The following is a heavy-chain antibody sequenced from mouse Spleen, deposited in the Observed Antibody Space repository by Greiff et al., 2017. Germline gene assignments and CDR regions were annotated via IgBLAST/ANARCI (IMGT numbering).Heavy chain of an antibody. D-gene: IGHD2-1*01. CDR2: IYPGSGNT. V-gene: IGHV1-66*01. CDR1: GYSFTSYY. Sequence: QVQLQQSGPELVKPGASVKISCKASGYSFTSYYIHWVKQRPGQGLERIGWIYPGSGNTKYNEKFKGKATLTADTSSSTAYMQLSSLTSEDSAVYYCARRSKLYYGNYGWYFDVWGAGTTVTVSS. J-gene: IGHJ1*01. CDR3: ARRSKLYYGNYGWYFDV.